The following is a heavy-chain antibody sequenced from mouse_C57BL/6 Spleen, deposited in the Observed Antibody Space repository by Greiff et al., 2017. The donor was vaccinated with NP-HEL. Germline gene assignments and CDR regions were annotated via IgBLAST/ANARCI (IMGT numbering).Heavy chain of an antibody. Sequence: LQQSGAELVMPGASVKLSCKASGYTFTSYWMHWVKQRPGQGLEWIGEIDPSDSYTNYNQKFKGKSTLTVDKSSSTAYMQLSSLTSEDSAVYYCARGYDGYSYAMDYWGQGTSVTVSS. CDR3: ARGYDGYSYAMDY. CDR1: GYTFTSYW. V-gene: IGHV1-69*01. CDR2: IDPSDSYT. D-gene: IGHD2-3*01. J-gene: IGHJ4*01.